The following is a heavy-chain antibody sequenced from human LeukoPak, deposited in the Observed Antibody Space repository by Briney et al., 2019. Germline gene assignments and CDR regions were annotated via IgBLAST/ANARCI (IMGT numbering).Heavy chain of an antibody. Sequence: GGSLRLSCAASGFTFSSYAMSWVRQAPGKGLEWVSAISGSGGSTYYADSVKGRFTISRDNSKNTLYLQMNSLRAEDTAVYYCAKDPSSSWFGDYFDYWGQGTLVAVSS. CDR2: ISGSGGST. J-gene: IGHJ4*02. V-gene: IGHV3-23*01. D-gene: IGHD6-13*01. CDR3: AKDPSSSWFGDYFDY. CDR1: GFTFSSYA.